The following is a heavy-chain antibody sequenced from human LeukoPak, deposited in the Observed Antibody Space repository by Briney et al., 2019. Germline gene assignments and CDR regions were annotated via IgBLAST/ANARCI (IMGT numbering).Heavy chain of an antibody. V-gene: IGHV4-59*01. D-gene: IGHD5-12*01. Sequence: SETLSLTCTVSGGSLSSYYWSWGRQPPGKGLEWIGDIYYSGSTNYNPSLTSRVTISVDTSKNQFSLKLSSVTAADTAVYYCASAGRGYSGYAFTWGQGTLVTVSS. J-gene: IGHJ5*02. CDR3: ASAGRGYSGYAFT. CDR1: GGSLSSYY. CDR2: IYYSGST.